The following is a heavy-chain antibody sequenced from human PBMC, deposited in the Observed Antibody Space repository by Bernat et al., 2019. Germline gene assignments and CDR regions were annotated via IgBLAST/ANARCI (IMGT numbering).Heavy chain of an antibody. CDR3: ARERYSSGWYGWFDP. V-gene: IGHV4-59*01. D-gene: IGHD6-19*01. J-gene: IGHJ5*02. CDR2: IYYSGST. Sequence: QVQLQESGPGLVKPSETLSLTCTVSGGSISSYYWSWIRQPPGKGLEWIGYIYYSGSTNYNPSLKSRVTISVDTSKNQFSLKLSSVTAADTAVYYCARERYSSGWYGWFDPWGQGTLVTVSS. CDR1: GGSISSYY.